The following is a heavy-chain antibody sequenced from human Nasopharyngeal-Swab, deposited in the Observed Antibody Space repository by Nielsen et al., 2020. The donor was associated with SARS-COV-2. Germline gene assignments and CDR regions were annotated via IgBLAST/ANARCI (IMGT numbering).Heavy chain of an antibody. CDR2: ISWNSGGI. D-gene: IGHD3-10*01. CDR3: ASTLWFGESAGY. Sequence: SLKISCAASGFTFDDYAMHWVRQAPGKGLEWVSGISWNSGGIGYADSVKGRFTISRDNAKNSLYLQMNSLRAEDTALYYCASTLWFGESAGYWGQGTLVTVSS. CDR1: GFTFDDYA. J-gene: IGHJ4*02. V-gene: IGHV3-9*01.